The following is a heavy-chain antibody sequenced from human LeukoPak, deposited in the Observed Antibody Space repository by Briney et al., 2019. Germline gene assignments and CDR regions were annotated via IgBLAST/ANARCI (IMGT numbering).Heavy chain of an antibody. CDR3: AKSREEIRGLDAFDI. V-gene: IGHV4-31*03. CDR2: IYYSGST. J-gene: IGHJ3*02. Sequence: PSETLSLTCSVSGGSISSDDYCWNWIRQHPGTGLEWIGYIYYSGSTYYNPSLKSRVALSVDTSKNQFSLKLSSLTAADTAAYYCAKSREEIRGLDAFDIWGQGTMVTVSS. CDR1: GGSISSDDYC. D-gene: IGHD5-24*01.